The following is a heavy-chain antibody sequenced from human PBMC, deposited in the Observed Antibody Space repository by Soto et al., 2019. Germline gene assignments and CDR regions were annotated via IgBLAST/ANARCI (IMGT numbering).Heavy chain of an antibody. CDR2: TFSGGNT. D-gene: IGHD2-21*01. CDR1: VFSISSNY. V-gene: IGHV3-53*02. J-gene: IGHJ6*02. CDR3: ARKPPSAIEGWAFGMDV. Sequence: ELQLVETGGGLIQTGGSLRLSCAASVFSISSNYIAWVRQPPGKGLEWVSTTFSGGNTEYAASVKGRCSISRDNYKNTLYLQMDNLRVEDTAVYYCARKPPSAIEGWAFGMDVWGQGTTVSVSS.